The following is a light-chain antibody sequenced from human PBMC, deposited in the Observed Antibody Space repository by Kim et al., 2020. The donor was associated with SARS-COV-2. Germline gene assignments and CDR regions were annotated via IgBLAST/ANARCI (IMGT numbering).Light chain of an antibody. CDR1: SNNVGNRG. CDR2: RNN. V-gene: IGLV10-54*01. CDR3: STWDSSLSAVV. Sequence: LTQPPSVSKDLRQTATLTCTGNSNNVGNRGAAWLQQHQGHPPKLLSYRNNNRPSGISERFSASRSGNTASLTIIGLQPEDEADYFCSTWDSSLSAVVLGGGTQLTVL. J-gene: IGLJ2*01.